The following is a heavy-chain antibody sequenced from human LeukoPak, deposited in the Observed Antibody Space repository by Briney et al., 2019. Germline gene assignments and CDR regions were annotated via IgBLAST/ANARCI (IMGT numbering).Heavy chain of an antibody. CDR1: GYTFTGYY. D-gene: IGHD4-11*01. V-gene: IGHV1-2*02. Sequence: ASVKVSCKASGYTFTGYYMHWVRQAPGQGLEGRGWINPNSGGTNYAQKFQGRVTMTRDTSISTAYMALSRLRSDDTAVYYCARGDDYSNYPFDYWGQGTLVTVSS. CDR3: ARGDDYSNYPFDY. CDR2: INPNSGGT. J-gene: IGHJ4*02.